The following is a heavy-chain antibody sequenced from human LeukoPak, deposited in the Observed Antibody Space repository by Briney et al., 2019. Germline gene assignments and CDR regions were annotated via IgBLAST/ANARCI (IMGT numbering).Heavy chain of an antibody. CDR1: GYSISSGYY. D-gene: IGHD1-26*01. V-gene: IGHV4-38-2*01. CDR2: IYHSGST. Sequence: PSETLSLTCAVSGYSISSGYYWGWIRQPPGKGLEWIGSIYHSGSTYYNPSLKSRVTISVDTSKNQFSLKLSSVTAADTAVYYCARLVSGSYSGVDYWGQGTLVTVSS. J-gene: IGHJ4*02. CDR3: ARLVSGSYSGVDY.